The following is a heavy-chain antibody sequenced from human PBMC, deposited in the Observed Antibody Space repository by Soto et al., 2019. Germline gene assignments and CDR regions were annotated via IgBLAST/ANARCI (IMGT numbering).Heavy chain of an antibody. V-gene: IGHV4-34*01. CDR3: ACSNYSSIITGSFDP. Sequence: SETLSLTCAVSGGSFDAYYWSWIRQTPGKGLEWIGEVHHSGKTNYNPSLKSRVAMSVDTSKSQFSLTLNAVTAADTATYYCACSNYSSIITGSFDPWGQGTLVTVSS. CDR2: VHHSGKT. CDR1: GGSFDAYY. D-gene: IGHD6-13*01. J-gene: IGHJ5*02.